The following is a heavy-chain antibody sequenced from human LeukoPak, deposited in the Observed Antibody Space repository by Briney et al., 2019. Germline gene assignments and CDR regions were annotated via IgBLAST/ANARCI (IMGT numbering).Heavy chain of an antibody. J-gene: IGHJ4*02. Sequence: GGSLRLSCAASGFTFSSYWMSWVRQAPGKGLEWVANIKQDGSEKYYVDSVKGRFTISGDNAKNSLYLQMNSLRAEDTAVYYCARDKPWYYSSSSSYYFDYWGQGTLVTVSS. CDR1: GFTFSSYW. CDR3: ARDKPWYYSSSSSYYFDY. CDR2: IKQDGSEK. D-gene: IGHD6-6*01. V-gene: IGHV3-7*01.